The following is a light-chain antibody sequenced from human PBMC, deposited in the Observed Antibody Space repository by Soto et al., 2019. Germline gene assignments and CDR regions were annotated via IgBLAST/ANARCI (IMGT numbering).Light chain of an antibody. V-gene: IGKV3-20*01. CDR3: QQYGNSPFT. J-gene: IGKJ3*01. CDR1: QSVSSSY. Sequence: EIVLTQSPGTLSLSPGERATLSCRASQSVSSSYLAWYQHKPGQGPRLLIYGASSRASGIPYRFRGSGSGTDFTLTISRLEPEDFAVYYCQQYGNSPFTFGPGTKVDI. CDR2: GAS.